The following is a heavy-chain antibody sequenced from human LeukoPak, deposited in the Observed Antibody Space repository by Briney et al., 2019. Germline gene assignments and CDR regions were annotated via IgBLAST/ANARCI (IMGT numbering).Heavy chain of an antibody. J-gene: IGHJ4*02. Sequence: GGSLRLSCAPSGFTFSRYCVNWVRQAPGKGLEWVSGLSGSGGTTYYADSVKGRFTISRDNSKNTLYLQMDSLRAEDTAVYYCARAMMVVANLWGVYDYWGQGTLVTVSS. D-gene: IGHD3-22*01. CDR2: LSGSGGTT. CDR3: ARAMMVVANLWGVYDY. CDR1: GFTFSRYC. V-gene: IGHV3-23*01.